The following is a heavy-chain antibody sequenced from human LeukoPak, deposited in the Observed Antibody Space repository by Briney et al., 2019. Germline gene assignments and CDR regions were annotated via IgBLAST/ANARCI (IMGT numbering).Heavy chain of an antibody. CDR2: ISYEWSNK. J-gene: IGHJ4*02. CDR3: ARDDADGDYIDY. CDR1: GCTYSSYA. V-gene: IGHV3-30*04. D-gene: IGHD4-17*01. Sequence: PGWSLRLSCAGTGCTYSSYAKHGVRQAPCKEVAGVAVISYEWSNKYYADSVKGRFTISRDNSKNTLYLQMNSLRAEDTAVYYCARDDADGDYIDYWGQGTLVTVSS.